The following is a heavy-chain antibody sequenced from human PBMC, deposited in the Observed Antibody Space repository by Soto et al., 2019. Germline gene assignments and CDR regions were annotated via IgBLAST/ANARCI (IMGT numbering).Heavy chain of an antibody. CDR1: GFTFSSYG. Sequence: QVQLVESGGGVVQPGRSLRLSCAASGFTFSSYGMHWVRQAPGKGLEWVAVIWYDGSNKYYADSVKGRFTISRDNSKNTLYLQMNSLRAEDTAVYYCARDGIILGGYPFHAFDIWGQGTMVTVSS. CDR2: IWYDGSNK. V-gene: IGHV3-33*01. J-gene: IGHJ3*02. D-gene: IGHD5-12*01. CDR3: ARDGIILGGYPFHAFDI.